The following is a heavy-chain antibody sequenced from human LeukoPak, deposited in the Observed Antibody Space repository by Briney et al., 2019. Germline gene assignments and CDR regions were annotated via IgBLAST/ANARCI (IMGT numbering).Heavy chain of an antibody. V-gene: IGHV3-43D*03. J-gene: IGHJ4*02. D-gene: IGHD1-26*01. CDR1: GFTFDDYY. Sequence: GGSLRLSCAASGFTFDDYYMHWVRQAPGKGLEGVSLINWDCGTTYYVDSVKGRFTISRDNSKNSLYLQMNSLRPEDSAFYYCAKDQKSSGRSPLDYWGQGTLVTVSS. CDR2: INWDCGTT. CDR3: AKDQKSSGRSPLDY.